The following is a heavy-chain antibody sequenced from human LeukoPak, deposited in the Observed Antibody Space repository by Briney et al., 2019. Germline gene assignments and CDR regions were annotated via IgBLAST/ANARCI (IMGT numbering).Heavy chain of an antibody. Sequence: GGSLRLSCAASEFTFSSYSMNWVRQAPGKGLKWISYINTGSTTIYYADSVKGRFTISRDNAKNSLYLQMNSLRDEDTAVYYCARDRDTSSWYVMPFDYWGQGTLVTVSS. D-gene: IGHD6-13*01. J-gene: IGHJ4*01. CDR2: INTGSTTI. CDR1: EFTFSSYS. CDR3: ARDRDTSSWYVMPFDY. V-gene: IGHV3-48*02.